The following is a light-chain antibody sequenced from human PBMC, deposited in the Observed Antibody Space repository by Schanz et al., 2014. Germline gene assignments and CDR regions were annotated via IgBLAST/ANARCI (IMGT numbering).Light chain of an antibody. V-gene: IGLV2-23*01. CDR1: SSDVGSYNL. CDR2: EGS. CDR3: CSYAGSNNSVV. J-gene: IGLJ2*01. Sequence: QSALTQPASVSGSPGQSITISCTGTSSDVGSYNLVSWYQQHPGKAPKLMIYEGSKRPSGVSNRFSASKSGYTASLTISGLQAEDEADYYCCSYAGSNNSVVFGGGTKLTVL.